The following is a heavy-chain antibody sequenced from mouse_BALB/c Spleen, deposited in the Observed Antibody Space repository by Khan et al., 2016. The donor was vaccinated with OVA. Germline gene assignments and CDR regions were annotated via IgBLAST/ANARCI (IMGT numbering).Heavy chain of an antibody. V-gene: IGHV2-4-1*01. CDR1: GFSLITYG. J-gene: IGHJ3*01. CDR2: IWSDGST. Sequence: QVQLKQSGPGLVQPSQSLSITCTVSGFSLITYGVHWVRQSPGKGLEWLGVIWSDGSTDYNAAFISRLSITKDNSKSQVFFTMNSLQPDDTGIYYCARNSYRYDFTYWGRGTLVTVSA. CDR3: ARNSYRYDFTY. D-gene: IGHD2-12*01.